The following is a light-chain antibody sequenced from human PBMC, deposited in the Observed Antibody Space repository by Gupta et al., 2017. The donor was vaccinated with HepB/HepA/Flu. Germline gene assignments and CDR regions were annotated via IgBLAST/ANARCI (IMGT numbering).Light chain of an antibody. CDR2: KAS. V-gene: IGKV1-5*03. CDR3: QQYKT. J-gene: IGKJ1*01. CDR1: QRTNNW. Sequence: DIQMTQSPSTLSASVGDRVTITCRASQRTNNWLAWYQQKPGKAPKLLIYKASSLESGVPSRFSGSGSGTEFTLTISTLQPDDSETYYCQQYKTFGQGTKVEIK.